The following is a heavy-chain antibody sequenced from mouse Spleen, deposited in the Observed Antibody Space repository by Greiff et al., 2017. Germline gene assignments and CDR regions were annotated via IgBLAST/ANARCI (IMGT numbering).Heavy chain of an antibody. Sequence: VQLQQPGTELVKPGASVKLSCKASGYTFTSYWMHWVKQRPGQGLEWIGNINPSNGGTNYNEKFKSKATLTVDKSSSTAYMQLISLTSEDSAVYYCARLRYYGYVGYFDVWGAGTTVTVSS. V-gene: IGHV1-53*01. D-gene: IGHD1-2*01. CDR1: GYTFTSYW. CDR3: ARLRYYGYVGYFDV. J-gene: IGHJ1*01. CDR2: INPSNGGT.